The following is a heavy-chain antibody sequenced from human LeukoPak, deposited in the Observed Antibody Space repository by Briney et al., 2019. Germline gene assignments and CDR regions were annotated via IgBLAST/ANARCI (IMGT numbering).Heavy chain of an antibody. CDR2: INPNSGGT. J-gene: IGHJ4*02. CDR3: ARDRSSTFDY. V-gene: IGHV1-2*02. D-gene: IGHD2-2*01. Sequence: ASVKVSCKASGYTFTGYYMYWVRQAPGQGLEWMGWINPNSGGTNYAQKFQGRVTMTRDTSISTAYMELSSLRSDDTAVYYCARDRSSTFDYWGQGTLVTVSS. CDR1: GYTFTGYY.